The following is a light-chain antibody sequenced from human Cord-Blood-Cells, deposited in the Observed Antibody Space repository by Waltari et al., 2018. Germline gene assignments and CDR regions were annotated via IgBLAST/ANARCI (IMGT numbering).Light chain of an antibody. Sequence: QSALTQPASVSGSPGQSITIPCPGTSSDGGGYNYVSGYQQHPGKAPKLMIYDVSNRPSGVSNRFSGSKSGNTASLTISGLQAEDEADYYCSSYTSSSTLGFGGGTKLTVL. J-gene: IGLJ3*02. CDR1: SSDGGGYNY. V-gene: IGLV2-14*01. CDR2: DVS. CDR3: SSYTSSSTLG.